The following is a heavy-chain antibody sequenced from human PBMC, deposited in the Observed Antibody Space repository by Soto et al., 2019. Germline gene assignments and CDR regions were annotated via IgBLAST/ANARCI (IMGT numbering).Heavy chain of an antibody. D-gene: IGHD6-13*01. CDR1: GASITYGGYS. J-gene: IGHJ4*02. CDR3: ARYRREAVAGYTLDN. Sequence: PSETLSLTCTVSGASITYGGYSWSWIRQPPGKGLEWIGYVYNSGSTNYNPSLKSRVTISEDTSKSQFSLKVNSMTAADTAVYYCARYRREAVAGYTLDNWGQGILVTVSS. CDR2: VYNSGST. V-gene: IGHV4-61*08.